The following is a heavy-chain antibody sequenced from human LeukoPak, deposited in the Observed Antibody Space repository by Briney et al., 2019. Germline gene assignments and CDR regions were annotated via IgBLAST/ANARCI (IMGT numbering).Heavy chain of an antibody. D-gene: IGHD3-3*01. J-gene: IGHJ4*02. Sequence: SETLSLTCTVSGGSISSYYWSWIRQPPGKGLEWIGYIYYSGSTNYNPSLKSRVTISVDTSKNQFSLKLSSVTAADTAVYYCARANTYYDFWSAPRGYFDYWGQGTLVTVSS. V-gene: IGHV4-59*08. CDR2: IYYSGST. CDR1: GGSISSYY. CDR3: ARANTYYDFWSAPRGYFDY.